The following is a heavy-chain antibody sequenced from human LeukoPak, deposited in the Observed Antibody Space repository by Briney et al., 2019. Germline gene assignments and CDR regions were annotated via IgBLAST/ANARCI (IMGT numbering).Heavy chain of an antibody. CDR1: GYTLTELS. V-gene: IGHV1-24*01. Sequence: ASVKVSCKVPGYTLTELSMHWVRQAPGKGLEWMGGFDPEDGETIYAQKFQGRVTMTEDTSTDTAYMELSSLRSEDTAVYYCAIPGGSSRDFDYWGQGTLVTVSS. CDR2: FDPEDGET. J-gene: IGHJ4*02. D-gene: IGHD6-13*01. CDR3: AIPGGSSRDFDY.